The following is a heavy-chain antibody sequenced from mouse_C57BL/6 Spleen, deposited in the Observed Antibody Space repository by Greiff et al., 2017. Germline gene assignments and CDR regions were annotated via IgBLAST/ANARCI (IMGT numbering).Heavy chain of an antibody. CDR2: IRSKSSNYAT. CDR1: GFTFNTYA. CDR3: VREGDNWDLFAY. Sequence: EVQGVESGGGLVQPKGSLKLSCAASGFTFNTYAMHWVRQAPGKGLEWVARIRSKSSNYATYYADSVKDRFTISRDDSQSMLYLQMNNLKTEDTAMYYCVREGDNWDLFAYWGQGTLVTVSA. J-gene: IGHJ3*01. V-gene: IGHV10-3*01. D-gene: IGHD4-1*01.